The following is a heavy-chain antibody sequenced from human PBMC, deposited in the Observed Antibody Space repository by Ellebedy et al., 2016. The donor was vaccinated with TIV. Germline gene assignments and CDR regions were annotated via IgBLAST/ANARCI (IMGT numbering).Heavy chain of an antibody. CDR2: IIPIFGTA. J-gene: IGHJ5*02. Sequence: SVKVSCXASGGTFSSYAISWVRQAPGQGLEWMGGIIPIFGTANYAQKFQGRVTITADESTSTAYMELSSLRSEDTAVYYCARDKPYLNNWNQRYNWFDPWGQGTLVTVSS. CDR1: GGTFSSYA. V-gene: IGHV1-69*13. D-gene: IGHD1-20*01. CDR3: ARDKPYLNNWNQRYNWFDP.